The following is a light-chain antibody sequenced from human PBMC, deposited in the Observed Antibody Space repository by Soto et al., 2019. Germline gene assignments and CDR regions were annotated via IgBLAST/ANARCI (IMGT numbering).Light chain of an antibody. CDR1: QSVSSSY. V-gene: IGKV3-20*01. CDR3: QQYGSSPPYT. Sequence: EIVLKQSPGTLSLSPGERATLSCRASQSVSSSYLAWYQQKPGQAPRLLIYGASSRATGIPDRFSGSVSGTDFTLTISRLEPEDFAVYYCQQYGSSPPYTFGQGTKLEIK. J-gene: IGKJ2*01. CDR2: GAS.